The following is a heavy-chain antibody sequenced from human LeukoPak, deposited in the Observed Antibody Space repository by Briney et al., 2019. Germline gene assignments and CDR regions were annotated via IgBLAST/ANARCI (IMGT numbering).Heavy chain of an antibody. CDR2: INPSGGST. CDR1: GYTFTSYY. V-gene: IGHV1-46*01. J-gene: IGHJ6*03. CDR3: AREPTIAAAGTRGSGYYYYYVDV. D-gene: IGHD6-13*01. Sequence: ASVKVSCKASGYTFTSYYMHWVRQAPGQGLEWMGIINPSGGSTSYAQKFQGRVTMTRDTSTSTVYMELSSLRSEDTAVYYCAREPTIAAAGTRGSGYYYYYVDVWGKGTTVTISS.